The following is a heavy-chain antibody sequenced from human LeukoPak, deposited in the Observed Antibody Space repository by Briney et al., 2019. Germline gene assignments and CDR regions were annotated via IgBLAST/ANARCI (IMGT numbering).Heavy chain of an antibody. J-gene: IGHJ3*02. CDR3: AREDGAVAGTEGAFDI. CDR1: GGTFSSYA. CDR2: IIPIFGTA. V-gene: IGHV1-69*05. D-gene: IGHD6-19*01. Sequence: SVKVSCKASGGTFSSYAISWVRQAPGQGLEWMEGIIPIFGTANYAQKFQGRVTITTDESTSTAYMELSSLRSEDTAVYYCAREDGAVAGTEGAFDIWGQGTMVTVSS.